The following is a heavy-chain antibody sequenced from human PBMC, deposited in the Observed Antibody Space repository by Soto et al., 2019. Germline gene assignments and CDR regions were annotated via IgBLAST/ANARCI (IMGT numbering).Heavy chain of an antibody. V-gene: IGHV3-23*01. CDR3: AKARCSTTNCYVPDY. CDR1: ECAFIAYT. D-gene: IGHD2-2*01. Sequence: PGGCVRHTGVDAECAFIAYTMSWNSQAPGKGLEWVSVISGSGGSPSYADSVQGRFSISRDNPKNTLYLQMNSLRGEDTAMYYCAKARCSTTNCYVPDYWGQGTLVTVSS. J-gene: IGHJ4*02. CDR2: ISGSGGSP.